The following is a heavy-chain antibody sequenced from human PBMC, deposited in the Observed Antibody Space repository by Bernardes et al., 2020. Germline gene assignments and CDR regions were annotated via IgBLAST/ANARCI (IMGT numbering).Heavy chain of an antibody. D-gene: IGHD3-22*01. J-gene: IGHJ4*02. CDR3: AKDGTNYYDSSGPPGGFDY. CDR1: GFTFSSYA. Sequence: GGSLRLSCAASGFTFSSYAMSWVRQAPGKGLEWVSAISGSGGSTYYADSVKGRFTISRDNSKNTLYLQMNSLRAEDTAVYYCAKDGTNYYDSSGPPGGFDYWGQGTLVTVSS. CDR2: ISGSGGST. V-gene: IGHV3-23*01.